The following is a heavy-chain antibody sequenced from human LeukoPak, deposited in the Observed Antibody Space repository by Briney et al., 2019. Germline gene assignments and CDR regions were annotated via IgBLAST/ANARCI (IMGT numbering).Heavy chain of an antibody. CDR2: ISSSGSAI. J-gene: IGHJ4*02. V-gene: IGHV3-11*04. CDR1: GFTFSDYY. D-gene: IGHD6-19*01. CDR3: ARDHSSGFSLPGN. Sequence: PGGSLRLSCAASGFTFSDYYMSWIRQAPGKGLEWVSYISSSGSAIYYADSVKGRFPISRDNAKNSLYLQMNSLRAEDTAVYYCARDHSSGFSLPGNWGQGTLVTVSS.